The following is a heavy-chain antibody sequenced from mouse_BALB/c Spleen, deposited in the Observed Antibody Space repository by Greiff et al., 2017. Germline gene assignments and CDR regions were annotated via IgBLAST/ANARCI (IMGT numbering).Heavy chain of an antibody. CDR1: GYAFTNYL. CDR3: ARRGITAWFAY. D-gene: IGHD2-4*01. J-gene: IGHJ3*01. Sequence: QVQLQQSGAELVRPGTSVKVSCKASGYAFTNYLIEWVKQRPGQGLEWIGVINPGSGGTNYNEKFKGKATLTADKSSSTAYMQLSSLTSDDSAVYFCARRGITAWFAYWGQGTLVTVSA. CDR2: INPGSGGT. V-gene: IGHV1-54*03.